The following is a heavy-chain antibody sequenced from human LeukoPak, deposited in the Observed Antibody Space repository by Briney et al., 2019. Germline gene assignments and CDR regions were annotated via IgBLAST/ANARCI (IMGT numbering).Heavy chain of an antibody. CDR2: ISYDGSNK. J-gene: IGHJ5*02. CDR1: GFTLSSYA. CDR3: AREGVSLVVGENWFDP. D-gene: IGHD4-17*01. Sequence: GGSLRLSCAASGFTLSSYAMHWVRQAPGKGLEWVAVISYDGSNKYYADSVKGRFTISRDNSKNTLYLQMNSLRAEDTAVYYCAREGVSLVVGENWFDPWGQGTLVTVSS. V-gene: IGHV3-30*04.